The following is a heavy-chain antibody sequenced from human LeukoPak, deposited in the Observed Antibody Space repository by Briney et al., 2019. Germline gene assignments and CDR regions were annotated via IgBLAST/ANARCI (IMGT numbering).Heavy chain of an antibody. CDR3: ASPRVGATAFDI. CDR2: INPGDSDT. Sequence: GESLKISCKGSGYSFTTYWIGWVRQMPGRGLEYMGIINPGDSDTRYSPSFQGQVTISVDKSISTAYLQWSSLKASDTAMYYCASPRVGATAFDIWGQGTLVTVSS. D-gene: IGHD1-26*01. CDR1: GYSFTTYW. J-gene: IGHJ3*02. V-gene: IGHV5-51*01.